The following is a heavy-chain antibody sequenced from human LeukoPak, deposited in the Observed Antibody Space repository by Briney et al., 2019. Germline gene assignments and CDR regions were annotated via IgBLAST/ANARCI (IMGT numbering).Heavy chain of an antibody. CDR2: IHNSGST. V-gene: IGHV4-4*07. D-gene: IGHD2-15*01. CDR1: GGSTTTYY. CDR3: VREADCFDP. Sequence: SSETLSLICTVSGGSTTTYYWTWIRQSAGKGLEWIGQIHNSGSTNYSPSLKSRVTLSLDTSKNQFSLHLRSVTAADTAMYYCVREADCFDPWGQGTLVTVSS. J-gene: IGHJ5*02.